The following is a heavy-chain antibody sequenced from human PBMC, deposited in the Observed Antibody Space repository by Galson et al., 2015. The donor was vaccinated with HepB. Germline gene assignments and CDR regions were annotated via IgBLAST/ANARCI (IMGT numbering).Heavy chain of an antibody. J-gene: IGHJ4*02. CDR3: ARDDSSGWFDY. V-gene: IGHV1-46*04. D-gene: IGHD6-19*01. CDR2: INPSGGST. CDR1: GYTFTSYY. Sequence: SVKVSCKASGYTFTSYYMHWVRQAPGQGLEWMGIINPSGGSTSYAQKLQGRVTMTRDTSTSTVYMELSSLRSEDTAVYCCARDDSSGWFDYWGQGTLVTVSS.